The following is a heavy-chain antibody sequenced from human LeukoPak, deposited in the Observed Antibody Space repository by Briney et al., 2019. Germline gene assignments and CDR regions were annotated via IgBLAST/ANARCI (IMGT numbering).Heavy chain of an antibody. CDR2: ISYDGSNK. D-gene: IGHD6-6*01. CDR3: ARDGDSTSWNWFGP. CDR1: GFTFSSYA. Sequence: SGGSLRLSCAASGFTFSSYAMHWVRQAPGKGLEWVAVISYDGSNKYYADSVRGRFTISGDNSENTLYLHMNDLGVEDTAVYYCARDGDSTSWNWFGPWGQGTLVTVSS. J-gene: IGHJ5*02. V-gene: IGHV3-30*14.